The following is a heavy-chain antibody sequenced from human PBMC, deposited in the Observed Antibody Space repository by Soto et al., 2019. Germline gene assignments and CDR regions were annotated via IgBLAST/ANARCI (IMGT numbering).Heavy chain of an antibody. V-gene: IGHV3-33*01. Sequence: PGGSLRLSCAASGFTFSSYGMHWVRQAPGKGLEWVAVIWYDGSNKYYADSVKGRFTISRDNSKNTLYLQMNSLRAEDTAVYYCARGHNIPLLWFGELASNYYGMDVWGQGTTVTVSS. D-gene: IGHD3-10*01. J-gene: IGHJ6*02. CDR1: GFTFSSYG. CDR2: IWYDGSNK. CDR3: ARGHNIPLLWFGELASNYYGMDV.